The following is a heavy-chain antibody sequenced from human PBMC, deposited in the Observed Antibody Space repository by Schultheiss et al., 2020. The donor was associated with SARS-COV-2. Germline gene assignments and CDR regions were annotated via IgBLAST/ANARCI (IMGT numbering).Heavy chain of an antibody. CDR2: MNPNSGNT. CDR1: GYTFTSYG. V-gene: IGHV1-8*02. J-gene: IGHJ3*02. CDR3: ARTENYYSDAFDI. Sequence: ASVKVSCKASGYTFTSYGISWVRQATGQGLEWMGWMNPNSGNTGYAQKFQGRVTMTRNTSISTAYMELSSLRSEDTAVYYCARTENYYSDAFDIWGQGTMVTVSS. D-gene: IGHD3-22*01.